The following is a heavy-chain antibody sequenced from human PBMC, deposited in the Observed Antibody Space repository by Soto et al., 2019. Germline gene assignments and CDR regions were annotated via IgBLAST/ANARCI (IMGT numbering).Heavy chain of an antibody. Sequence: PGGSLRLSCEVSGFTFSMYSMSWVRQSPGKGLEWVAKIPQDGVDGHYADSVKGRFTISRDNGKNSLYLQLNNLRAEDTAVYYCARENMILPEHDFFYGSDVWGRGATVTVSS. CDR3: ARENMILPEHDFFYGSDV. J-gene: IGHJ6*02. CDR1: GFTFSMYS. CDR2: IPQDGVDG. V-gene: IGHV3-7*03. D-gene: IGHD3-22*01.